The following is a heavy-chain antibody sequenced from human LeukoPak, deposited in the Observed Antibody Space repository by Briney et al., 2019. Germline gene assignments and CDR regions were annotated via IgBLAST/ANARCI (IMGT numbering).Heavy chain of an antibody. Sequence: GASVKVSCKASGYTFTGYYMHWVRQAPGQGLEWMGWINPNSGGTNYAQKFQGRVTMTRDTSISTAYMELSRLRSDDTAVYYCARRRLYYYGSGSYYYMDVWGKGTTVTISS. J-gene: IGHJ6*03. V-gene: IGHV1-2*02. CDR3: ARRRLYYYGSGSYYYMDV. CDR1: GYTFTGYY. CDR2: INPNSGGT. D-gene: IGHD3-10*01.